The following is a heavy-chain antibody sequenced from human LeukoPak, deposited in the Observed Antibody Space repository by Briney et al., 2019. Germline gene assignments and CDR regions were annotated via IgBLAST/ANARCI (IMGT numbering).Heavy chain of an antibody. Sequence: PGGSLRLSCAASGFTFSSYSMNWVRQAPGKGLEWVSSISSSSSYIYYADSVKGRFTISRDNAKNSLYLQMNSLRAEDTAVYYCAREFSQLRTPENWHDPWGQGTLVTVSS. CDR2: ISSSSSYI. D-gene: IGHD1-7*01. V-gene: IGHV3-21*01. CDR1: GFTFSSYS. CDR3: AREFSQLRTPENWHDP. J-gene: IGHJ5*02.